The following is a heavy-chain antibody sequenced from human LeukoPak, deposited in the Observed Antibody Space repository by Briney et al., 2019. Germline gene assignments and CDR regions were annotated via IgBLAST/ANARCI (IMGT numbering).Heavy chain of an antibody. J-gene: IGHJ6*02. D-gene: IGHD4-17*01. CDR1: GYTFTNYY. CDR3: ARDTRTMTAVTRGQHYYYGLDV. Sequence: ASVKVSCKASGYTFTNYYLHWVRQAPGHGLEWMAIINPSDGGTYYEQKLQGRVTVTRDTSTSTVYMELSSLRSEDTAVYYCARDTRTMTAVTRGQHYYYGLDVWGQGPTVTVSS. CDR2: INPSDGGT. V-gene: IGHV1-46*01.